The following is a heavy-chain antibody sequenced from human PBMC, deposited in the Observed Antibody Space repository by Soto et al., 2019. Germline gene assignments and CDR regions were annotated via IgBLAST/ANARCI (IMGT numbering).Heavy chain of an antibody. CDR2: ISAYNGNT. Sequence: GFSVQVSCKASGYTFTSYCISWVRQAPGQGLEWMGWISAYNGNTNYAQKLQGRVTMTTDTSTSTAYMELRSLRSDDTAVYYCAREKDSSGWYRFDDWGEGTRVTV. CDR3: AREKDSSGWYRFDD. V-gene: IGHV1-18*01. J-gene: IGHJ4*02. CDR1: GYTFTSYC. D-gene: IGHD6-19*01.